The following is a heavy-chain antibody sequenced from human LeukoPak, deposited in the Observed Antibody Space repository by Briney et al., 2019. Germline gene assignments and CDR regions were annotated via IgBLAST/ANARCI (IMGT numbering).Heavy chain of an antibody. Sequence: GASVKVSCKASGYTFTGYYMHWVRQAPGQGLEWMGWINPNSGGTNYAQKLQGRVTMTRDTSISTAYMELSRLRSDDTAVYYCARDYLWGGIAVAGTPNLNFDYWGQGTLVTVSS. CDR2: INPNSGGT. CDR3: ARDYLWGGIAVAGTPNLNFDY. D-gene: IGHD6-19*01. CDR1: GYTFTGYY. V-gene: IGHV1-2*02. J-gene: IGHJ4*02.